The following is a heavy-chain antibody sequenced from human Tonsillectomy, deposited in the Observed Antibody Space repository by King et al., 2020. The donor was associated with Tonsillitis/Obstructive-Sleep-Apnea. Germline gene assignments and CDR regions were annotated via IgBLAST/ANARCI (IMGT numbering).Heavy chain of an antibody. J-gene: IGHJ4*02. V-gene: IGHV3-7*04. CDR1: GFTFSSYW. D-gene: IGHD2-15*01. CDR2: IKQDGSEK. CDR3: AREKLQGFDY. Sequence: VQLVESGGGLVQPGGSLRLSCAASGFTFSSYWMGWVRQAPGKGLEWVANIKQDGSEKYYVESVKGRFTISRDNAKNSLFLQMNSRRAEDTAVYYFAREKLQGFDYWGQGTLVTVSS.